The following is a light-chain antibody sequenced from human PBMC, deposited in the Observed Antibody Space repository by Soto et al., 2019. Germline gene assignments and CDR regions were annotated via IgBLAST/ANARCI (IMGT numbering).Light chain of an antibody. CDR1: SSNIGNNY. CDR2: DNN. V-gene: IGLV1-51*01. J-gene: IGLJ2*01. Sequence: QSVLTQSPSVSAAPGQKVTISCSGSSSNIGNNYVSWYQQLPGTAPKLLMYDNNKRPSGIPDRFSGYKSGTSGTLDITGRQTGDEADYYCATWDGSLPGEVFGGGTKVTVL. CDR3: ATWDGSLPGEV.